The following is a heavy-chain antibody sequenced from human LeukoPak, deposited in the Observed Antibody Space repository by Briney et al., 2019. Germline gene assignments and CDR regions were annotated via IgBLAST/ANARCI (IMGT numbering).Heavy chain of an antibody. CDR3: AKKQGYSYQYYFDY. CDR1: GVTFSSYA. J-gene: IGHJ4*02. CDR2: ISGSGGST. V-gene: IGHV3-23*01. Sequence: QPGGSLRLSGAASGVTFSSYAMSWVRQAPGKGLEWVSAISGSGGSTYYADSVKGRFTISRDNSKNTLYLQMNSLRAEDTAVYYCAKKQGYSYQYYFDYWGQGTLVTVSS. D-gene: IGHD5-18*01.